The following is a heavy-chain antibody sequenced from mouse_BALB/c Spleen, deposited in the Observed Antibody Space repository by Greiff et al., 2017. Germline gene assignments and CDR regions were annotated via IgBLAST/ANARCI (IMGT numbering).Heavy chain of an antibody. J-gene: IGHJ1*03. CDR3: ARHGGYDYDGGWYFDV. V-gene: IGHV5-2*01. Sequence: EVKLMESGGGLVQPGESLKLSCESNEYEFPSHDMSWVRKTPEKRLELVAAINSDGGSTYYPDTMERRFIISRDNTKKTLYLQMSSLRSEDTALYYCARHGGYDYDGGWYFDVWGTGTTVTVSS. D-gene: IGHD2-4*01. CDR1: EYEFPSHD. CDR2: INSDGGST.